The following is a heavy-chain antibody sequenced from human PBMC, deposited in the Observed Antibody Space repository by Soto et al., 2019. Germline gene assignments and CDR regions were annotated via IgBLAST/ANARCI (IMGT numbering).Heavy chain of an antibody. V-gene: IGHV4-30-4*01. CDR3: ARVRIVVAQPGFDY. J-gene: IGHJ4*02. D-gene: IGHD3-22*01. CDR1: GGSISSGDYY. Sequence: SETLSLTCTVSGGSISSGDYYWSWIRQPPGKGLEWIGYIYYSGSTYYNPSLKSRVTISVDTSKNQFSLKLSSVTAADTAVYYCARVRIVVAQPGFDYWGQGTLVTVAA. CDR2: IYYSGST.